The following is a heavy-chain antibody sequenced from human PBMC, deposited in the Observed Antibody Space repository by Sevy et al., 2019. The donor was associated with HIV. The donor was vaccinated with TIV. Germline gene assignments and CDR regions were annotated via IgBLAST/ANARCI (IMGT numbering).Heavy chain of an antibody. CDR1: VASITSPY. CDR3: AGENAWGGGYS. V-gene: IGHV4-59*08. J-gene: IGHJ4*02. D-gene: IGHD1-26*01. CDR2: IYYNGNI. Sequence: SETLSLTATCSVASITSPYGNWIRQPPGKELKGMANIYYNGNINYNPSPKSRVTLSLNTSKNQFSLRLSSVTAADTAMYYCAGENAWGGGYSWGQGTLVTVSS.